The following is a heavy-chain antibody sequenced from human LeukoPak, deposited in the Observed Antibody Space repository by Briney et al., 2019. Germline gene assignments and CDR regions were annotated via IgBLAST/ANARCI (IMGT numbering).Heavy chain of an antibody. J-gene: IGHJ4*02. V-gene: IGHV4-4*07. CDR1: GGSISSYY. CDR2: IYTSGST. Sequence: SETLSLTCTVSGGSISSYYWSCIRQPAGKGLEWIGRIYTSGSTNYNPSPKSRVTMSLDTSNNQFSLNLNSVTAADTAMYYCARGSPVTSYYFDSWGQGTLVTVSS. D-gene: IGHD4-17*01. CDR3: ARGSPVTSYYFDS.